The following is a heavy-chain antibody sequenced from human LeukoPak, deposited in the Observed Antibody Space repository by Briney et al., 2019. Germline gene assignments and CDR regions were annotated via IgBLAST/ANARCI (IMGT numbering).Heavy chain of an antibody. CDR3: ARGRSHCTNGVCYTGYFDY. CDR2: INHSGST. V-gene: IGHV4-34*01. J-gene: IGHJ4*02. D-gene: IGHD2-8*01. Sequence: SETLSLTCAVYGGSFSGYYWSWIRQPPGKGLEWIGEINHSGSTNYNPSLKSRVTISVDTSKSQFSLKLSSVTAADTAVYYCARGRSHCTNGVCYTGYFDYWGQGTLVTVSS. CDR1: GGSFSGYY.